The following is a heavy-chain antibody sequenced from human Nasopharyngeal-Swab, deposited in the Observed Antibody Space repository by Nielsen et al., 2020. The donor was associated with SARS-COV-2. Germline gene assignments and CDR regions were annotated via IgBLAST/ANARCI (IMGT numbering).Heavy chain of an antibody. CDR3: AKGLPPSYYYDTSGYYLDY. Sequence: GESLKISCAASGFAFSVYGMHWVRQAPGKGLEWVAVMSYDGSDKYYADSVKGRFTISRDNSKNTLYLHMNRLRVEDTAMYYCAKGLPPSYYYDTSGYYLDYWGQGTLVTVSS. CDR1: GFAFSVYG. CDR2: MSYDGSDK. D-gene: IGHD3-22*01. V-gene: IGHV3-30*18. J-gene: IGHJ4*02.